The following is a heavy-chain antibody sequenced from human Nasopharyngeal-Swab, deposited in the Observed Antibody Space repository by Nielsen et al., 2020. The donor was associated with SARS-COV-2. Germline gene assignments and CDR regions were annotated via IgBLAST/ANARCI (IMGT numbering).Heavy chain of an antibody. CDR2: ISYDGSNK. CDR1: GFTFSSYA. V-gene: IGHV3-30-3*01. CDR3: AREGGWSGWYFDY. J-gene: IGHJ4*02. Sequence: GGSLRLSCAASGFTFSSYAMHWVRQAPGKGLEWVAVISYDGSNKYYVDSVKGRFTISRDNAKNSLYLQMNSLRAEDTAVYYCAREGGWSGWYFDYWGQGTLVTVSS. D-gene: IGHD6-19*01.